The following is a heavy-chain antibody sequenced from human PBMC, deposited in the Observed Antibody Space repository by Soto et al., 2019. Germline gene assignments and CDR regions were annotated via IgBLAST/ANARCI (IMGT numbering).Heavy chain of an antibody. CDR2: ITWNGVAM. CDR3: AKSFLANRHLSQFMDV. CDR1: GFIFDDYA. Sequence: EVQLVESGGGLVQPGRSLRLSCAASGFIFDDYAMHWVRQTPGKGLELVSGITWNGVAMGYAASVKGRFTISRDDAKNSLYLQMNSLRPEDTALYYCAKSFLANRHLSQFMDVWGKGPTVTVSS. V-gene: IGHV3-9*01. J-gene: IGHJ6*03.